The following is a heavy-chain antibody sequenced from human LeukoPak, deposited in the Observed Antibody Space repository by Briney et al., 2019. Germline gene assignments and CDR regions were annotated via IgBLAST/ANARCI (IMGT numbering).Heavy chain of an antibody. CDR3: ANTVVRGVASMDV. J-gene: IGHJ6*02. Sequence: GGSLRLSCAASGFTFSSYVMGWVRQAPGKGLEWVSAISGSGATTYYADAVKGRFTISRDNPRNTLYLQMHSLGGEDTAVYYCANTVVRGVASMDVWGRGATVTVSS. CDR1: GFTFSSYV. CDR2: ISGSGATT. D-gene: IGHD3-10*01. V-gene: IGHV3-23*01.